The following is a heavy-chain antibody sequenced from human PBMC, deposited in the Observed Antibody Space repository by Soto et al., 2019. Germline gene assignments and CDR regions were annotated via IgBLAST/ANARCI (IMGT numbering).Heavy chain of an antibody. J-gene: IGHJ6*02. D-gene: IGHD3-22*01. Sequence: SETLSLTCTVSGFSISSYYWSWIRKPPGKGLEWIGYIYYSGSTNYNPSLKSRVTISVDTSKNQFSLKLSSVTAADTAVYYCAREGYSSGYYYYYGMDVWGQGTTVT. CDR2: IYYSGST. CDR1: GFSISSYY. CDR3: AREGYSSGYYYYYGMDV. V-gene: IGHV4-59*01.